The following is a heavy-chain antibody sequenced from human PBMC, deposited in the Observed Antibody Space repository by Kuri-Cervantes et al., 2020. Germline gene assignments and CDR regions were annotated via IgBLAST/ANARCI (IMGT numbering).Heavy chain of an antibody. CDR1: GFTFSSYG. D-gene: IGHD3-9*01. CDR3: AKVGIRYHASYAFDI. V-gene: IGHV3-30*18. J-gene: IGHJ3*02. Sequence: GGSLRLSCAASGFTFSSYGMHWVRQAPGKGLEWVAVISYDGSNKYYADSVKGRFTISRDNSKNTLYLQMNSLRAEDTAVYYCAKVGIRYHASYAFDIWGQGTMVTVSS. CDR2: ISYDGSNK.